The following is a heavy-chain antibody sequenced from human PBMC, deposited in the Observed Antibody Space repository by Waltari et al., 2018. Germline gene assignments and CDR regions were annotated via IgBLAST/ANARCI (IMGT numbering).Heavy chain of an antibody. CDR3: ARTYCSGGSCYNGDY. J-gene: IGHJ4*02. D-gene: IGHD2-15*01. CDR2: INPNSGGT. CDR1: GYTFTGYY. Sequence: QVQLVQSGAEVKKPGASVKVSCKASGYTFTGYYMHWVRQAPGQGLEWMGRINPNSGGTNYAQKLQGRVTRTRDTSISTAYMELSRLRSDDTAVYYCARTYCSGGSCYNGDYWGQGTLVTVSS. V-gene: IGHV1-2*06.